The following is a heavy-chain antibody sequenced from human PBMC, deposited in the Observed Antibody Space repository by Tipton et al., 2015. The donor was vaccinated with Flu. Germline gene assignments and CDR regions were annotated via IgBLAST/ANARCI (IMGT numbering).Heavy chain of an antibody. CDR3: ARVIGGWADWYFDL. D-gene: IGHD6-19*01. CDR2: MYYSGST. J-gene: IGHJ2*01. V-gene: IGHV4-59*01. CDR1: GDSISNYY. Sequence: TLSLTCTVSGDSISNYYWNWIRQPPGKGLEWIGNMYYSGSTNYSPSLKSRVTISVDTSKNQFSLTLRSVTAADTAVYYCARVIGGWADWYFDLWGRGTLVTVSS.